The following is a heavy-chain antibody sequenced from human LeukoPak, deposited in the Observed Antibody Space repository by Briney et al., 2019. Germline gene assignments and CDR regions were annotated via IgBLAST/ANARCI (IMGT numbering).Heavy chain of an antibody. CDR1: GFTFSSYS. CDR3: ARVSDTAMAYYFDY. CDR2: ISSSSSYI. V-gene: IGHV3-21*01. Sequence: GGSLRLSCAASGFTFSSYSMTWVRQAPGKGLEWVSSISSSSSYIYYADSVKGRFTISRDNAKNSLYLQMNSLRAEDTAVYYCARVSDTAMAYYFDYWGQGTLVTVSS. J-gene: IGHJ4*02. D-gene: IGHD5-18*01.